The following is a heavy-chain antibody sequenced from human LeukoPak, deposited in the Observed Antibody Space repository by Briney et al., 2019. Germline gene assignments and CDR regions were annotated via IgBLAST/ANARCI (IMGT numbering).Heavy chain of an antibody. J-gene: IGHJ3*02. CDR3: ARRDFWSGYYLSDAFDI. CDR1: GYSFSSYW. CDR2: IYPGDSDT. D-gene: IGHD3-3*01. V-gene: IGHV5-51*01. Sequence: GESLKISCKGSGYSFSSYWIGWVRQMPGKGLEWMGIIYPGDSDTRYSPSFQGQVTISADKSISTAYLQWSSLKASDTAMYYCARRDFWSGYYLSDAFDIWGQGTMVTVSS.